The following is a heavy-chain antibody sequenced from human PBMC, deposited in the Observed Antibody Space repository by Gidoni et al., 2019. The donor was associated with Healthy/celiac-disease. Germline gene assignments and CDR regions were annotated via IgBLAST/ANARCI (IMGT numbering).Heavy chain of an antibody. CDR1: GYTFSGYA. Sequence: QVQLVASGGGVVQPGRYLRLSCAAPGYTFSGYARHWVRQAPGKGLEWVAVISYDGSNKYSADSVKGRFTISRDNSKNTLYLQMNSLRAEDTAVYYCARDGSSSGRRELDYWGQGTLVTVSS. J-gene: IGHJ4*02. CDR3: ARDGSSSGRRELDY. V-gene: IGHV3-30-3*01. CDR2: ISYDGSNK. D-gene: IGHD6-6*01.